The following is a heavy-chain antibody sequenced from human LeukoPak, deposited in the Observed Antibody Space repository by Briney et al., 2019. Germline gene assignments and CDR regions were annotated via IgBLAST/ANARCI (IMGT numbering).Heavy chain of an antibody. Sequence: SETLSLTCTVSGGSIGSGGYYWSWIRQHPGKGLEWIGYIYYSGSTYYNPSLKSRVTISVDTSKNQFSLKLSSVTAADTAVYYCARVSRREYFQHGGQGPLVTVSS. CDR2: IYYSGST. CDR1: GGSIGSGGYY. V-gene: IGHV4-31*03. CDR3: ARVSRREYFQH. J-gene: IGHJ1*01.